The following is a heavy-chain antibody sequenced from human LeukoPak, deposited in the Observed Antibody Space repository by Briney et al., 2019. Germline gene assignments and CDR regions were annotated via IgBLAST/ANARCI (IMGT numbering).Heavy chain of an antibody. CDR1: GFTFSSYW. CDR2: IKQDGSEK. Sequence: GGSLRLSCAASGFTFSSYWMSWVRQAPGKGLEWVANIKQDGSEKYYVDSVKGRFTISRDNAKNSLYLQMNSLRAEDTAVYYCARVVWFGESWFDPWGQGTLVTVSS. D-gene: IGHD3-10*01. CDR3: ARVVWFGESWFDP. J-gene: IGHJ5*02. V-gene: IGHV3-7*03.